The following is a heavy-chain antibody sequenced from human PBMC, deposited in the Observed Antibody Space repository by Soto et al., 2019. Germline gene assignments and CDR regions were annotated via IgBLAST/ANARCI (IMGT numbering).Heavy chain of an antibody. V-gene: IGHV1-2*02. Sequence: ASVKVSCKASGSTFTGHYIHWVRQAPGQGLEWMGWINPNSGTTKYAQQFQGRVTLTRETSITTAYMELNSLKSDDTAVYYCARGGIAAAGSGEYGMDVWGQGTTVTVSS. J-gene: IGHJ6*02. CDR2: INPNSGTT. CDR3: ARGGIAAAGSGEYGMDV. CDR1: GSTFTGHY. D-gene: IGHD6-13*01.